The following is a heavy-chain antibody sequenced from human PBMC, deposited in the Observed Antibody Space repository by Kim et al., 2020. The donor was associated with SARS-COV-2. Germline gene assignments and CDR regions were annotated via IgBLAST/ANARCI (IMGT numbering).Heavy chain of an antibody. CDR3: AREQRITMVRGVITIFNY. J-gene: IGHJ4*01. V-gene: IGHV1-69*04. CDR2: IIPILGIA. CDR1: GGTFSSYA. D-gene: IGHD3-10*01. Sequence: SVKVSCKASGGTFSSYAISWVRQAPGQGLEWMGRIIPILGIANYAQKFQGRVTITADKSTSTAYMELSSLRSEDTDVYYCAREQRITMVRGVITIFNYW.